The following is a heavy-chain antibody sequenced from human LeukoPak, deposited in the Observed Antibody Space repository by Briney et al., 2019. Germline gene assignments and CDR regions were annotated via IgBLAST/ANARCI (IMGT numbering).Heavy chain of an antibody. D-gene: IGHD3-9*01. CDR1: GFTFSSYA. J-gene: IGHJ4*02. V-gene: IGHV3-30*04. CDR2: ISYDGSNK. CDR3: ARDLPSEEYFDWLPAGIDY. Sequence: GGSLRLSCAASGFTFSSYAMHWVRQAPGKGLEWVAVISYDGSNKYYADSVKGRFTISRDNSKNTLYLQMNSLRAEDTAVYYCARDLPSEEYFDWLPAGIDYWGQGTLVTVSS.